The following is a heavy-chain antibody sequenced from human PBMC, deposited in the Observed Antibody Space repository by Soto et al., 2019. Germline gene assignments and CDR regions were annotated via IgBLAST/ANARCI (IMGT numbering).Heavy chain of an antibody. Sequence: HPGGSLRLSCAASGATFSDYGMHWVRQAPGKGLEWVAVVSYDGTNKHYADSVKGRFTISRDNSKNTLFLQMNRQRTEDKNVYYCAKDYFMITSGGVIVKKWFDPWGQGTQVTVSS. CDR1: GATFSDYG. J-gene: IGHJ5*02. D-gene: IGHD3-16*02. CDR2: VSYDGTNK. CDR3: AKDYFMITSGGVIVKKWFDP. V-gene: IGHV3-30*18.